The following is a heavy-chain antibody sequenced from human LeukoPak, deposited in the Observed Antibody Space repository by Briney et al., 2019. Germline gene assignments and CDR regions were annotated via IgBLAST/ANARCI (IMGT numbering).Heavy chain of an antibody. CDR1: GYTLTELS. Sequence: ASVKVSCKVSGYTLTELSMHWVRQAPGKGLEWMGGFDPEDGETIYAQKFQGRVTMTEDTSTDTAYMELSSLRSEDTAVYYCATDGGRGYCSGGSCYAWFYWGQGTLVTVSS. J-gene: IGHJ4*02. CDR3: ATDGGRGYCSGGSCYAWFY. D-gene: IGHD2-15*01. CDR2: FDPEDGET. V-gene: IGHV1-24*01.